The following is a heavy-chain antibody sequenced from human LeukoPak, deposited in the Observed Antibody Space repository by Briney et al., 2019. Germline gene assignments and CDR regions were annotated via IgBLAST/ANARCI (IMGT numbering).Heavy chain of an antibody. CDR3: ATEDDGSGSYYTSPPEKIIHDY. Sequence: GGSLRLSCAASEFTFSSYAMQWVRQAPGKGLEWVAVISYDGSNKYYADSVKGRFTISRDNSKNTLYLQMNSLRAEDTAVYYCATEDDGSGSYYTSPPEKIIHDYWGQGTLVTVSS. CDR1: EFTFSSYA. J-gene: IGHJ4*02. D-gene: IGHD3-10*01. CDR2: ISYDGSNK. V-gene: IGHV3-30*03.